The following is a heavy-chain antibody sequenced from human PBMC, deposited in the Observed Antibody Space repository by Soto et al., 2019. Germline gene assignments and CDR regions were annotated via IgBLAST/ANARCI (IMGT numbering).Heavy chain of an antibody. CDR2: ISESGGST. V-gene: IGHV3-23*01. D-gene: IGHD6-13*01. CDR1: GFSFSDYA. CDR3: AKRSPYSSSWYSPIFDY. J-gene: IGHJ4*02. Sequence: LRLSCAASGFSFSDYAMSWVRQAPGKGLEWVSVISESGGSTHYADSVRGRFTVSRDNSKNSLSLRMNSLRDEDTAVYFCAKRSPYSSSWYSPIFDYWGQGALVTVYS.